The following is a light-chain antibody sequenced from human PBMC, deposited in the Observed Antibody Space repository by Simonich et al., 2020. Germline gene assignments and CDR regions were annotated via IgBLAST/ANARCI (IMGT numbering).Light chain of an antibody. Sequence: QSALTQPASVSGSPGQSITISCTGTSSDVGGYNYVSWYQQHPGKAPKSMIYDVIKRPSGVSNRFSGSKSGNTASLTISGLQAEDEADYYCSSYTSSSTLVFGGGTKLTVL. J-gene: IGLJ3*02. CDR2: DVI. CDR1: SSDVGGYNY. V-gene: IGLV2-14*01. CDR3: SSYTSSSTLV.